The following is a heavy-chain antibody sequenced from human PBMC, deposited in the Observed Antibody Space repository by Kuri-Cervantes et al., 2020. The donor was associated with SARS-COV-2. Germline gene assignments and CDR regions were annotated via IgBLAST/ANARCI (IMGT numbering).Heavy chain of an antibody. CDR1: GFTFSNAW. CDR2: ISSSGSTI. J-gene: IGHJ3*02. V-gene: IGHV3-11*04. Sequence: GESLKISCAASGFTFSNAWMSWVRQAPGKGLEWVSYISSSGSTIYYADSAKGRFTISRDNAKNSLYLQMNSLRAEDTAVYYCARDRPSNYYGSGSSLDAFDIWGQGTMVTVSS. D-gene: IGHD3-10*01. CDR3: ARDRPSNYYGSGSSLDAFDI.